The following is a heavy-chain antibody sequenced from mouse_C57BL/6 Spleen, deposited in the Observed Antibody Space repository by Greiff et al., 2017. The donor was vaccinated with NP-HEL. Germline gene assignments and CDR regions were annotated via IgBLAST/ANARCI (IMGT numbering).Heavy chain of an antibody. CDR3: ARYYGSSSYAMDY. J-gene: IGHJ4*01. CDR1: GYTFTSYW. D-gene: IGHD1-1*01. Sequence: QVQLKQPGAELVKPGASVKMSCKASGYTFTSYWITWVKQRPGQGLEWIGDIYPGSGSTNYNEKFKGKATLTVDTSSSTAYMQLSSLTSEDSAVYYCARYYGSSSYAMDYWGQGTSVTVSS. CDR2: IYPGSGST. V-gene: IGHV1-55*01.